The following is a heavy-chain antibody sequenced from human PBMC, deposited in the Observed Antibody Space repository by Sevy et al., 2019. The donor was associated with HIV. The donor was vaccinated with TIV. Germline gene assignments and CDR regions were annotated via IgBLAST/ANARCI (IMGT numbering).Heavy chain of an antibody. Sequence: GGSLRLSCAASGFSFSSYEMSWVRQAPGKGLEWVSGIYPSGDSTFYADSVKGRFTISRDNSKSTLYLQMNSLGADDTAVFYCANLGWGSISTRDNWGRGTLVTVSS. CDR1: GFSFSSYE. D-gene: IGHD2-21*01. J-gene: IGHJ4*02. V-gene: IGHV3-23*01. CDR2: IYPSGDST. CDR3: ANLGWGSISTRDN.